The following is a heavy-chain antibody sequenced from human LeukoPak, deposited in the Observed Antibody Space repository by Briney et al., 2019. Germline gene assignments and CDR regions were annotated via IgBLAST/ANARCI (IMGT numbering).Heavy chain of an antibody. CDR2: IYYSGSN. D-gene: IGHD5/OR15-5a*01. Sequence: SEPLSLTCPVSGGYVCCRCCAWSWTRQPPGTGVEWIGYIYYSGSNNCKPSHKSRVNISVVTSKCPLSLKLSSVAAADPAVYYCTLELHGGSVYDRKYCDYVEDAFVIWGQGAIVTVSS. V-gene: IGHV4-61*01. J-gene: IGHJ3*02. CDR3: TLELHGGSVYDRKYCDYVEDAFVI. CDR1: GGYVCCRCCA.